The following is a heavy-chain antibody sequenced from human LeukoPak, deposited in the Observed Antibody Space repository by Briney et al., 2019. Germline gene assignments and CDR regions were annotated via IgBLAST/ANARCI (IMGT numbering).Heavy chain of an antibody. CDR3: ATAGAIVVVPAAIPTLDY. V-gene: IGHV1-18*01. Sequence: ASVKVSCKASGYTFTSYGISWVRQAPGQGLEWMGWISAYNGNTNYAQKLQGRVTMTTDTSTSTAYMELRSLRSDDTAVYYCATAGAIVVVPAAIPTLDYWGQGTLVTVSS. CDR2: ISAYNGNT. J-gene: IGHJ4*02. CDR1: GYTFTSYG. D-gene: IGHD2-2*01.